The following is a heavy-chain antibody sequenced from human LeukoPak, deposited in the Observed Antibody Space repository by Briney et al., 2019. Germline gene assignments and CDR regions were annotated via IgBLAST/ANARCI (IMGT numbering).Heavy chain of an antibody. CDR2: IRSKAYGATT. D-gene: IGHD3-22*01. CDR1: GFILGDYA. Sequence: GGSLRLSCTASGFILGDYAMSWVRQAPGKGLEWVGFIRSKAYGATTEYAASVKGRFTILRDDSKSIAYLQMNSLKTEDTAVYYCTRDTAEFYDSSGYAGDWGQGTLVTVSS. V-gene: IGHV3-49*04. CDR3: TRDTAEFYDSSGYAGD. J-gene: IGHJ4*02.